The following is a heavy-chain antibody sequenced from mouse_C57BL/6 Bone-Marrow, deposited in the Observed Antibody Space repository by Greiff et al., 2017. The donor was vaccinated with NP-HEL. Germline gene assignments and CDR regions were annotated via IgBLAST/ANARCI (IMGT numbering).Heavy chain of an antibody. Sequence: VQLQQSGPELVKPGASVKISCKASGYSFTDYNMNWVKQSNGKSLEWIGVINPNYGTTSYNQKLKGKATLTVDQSSSTAYMQHNSLTSEDSAVYYCARRLGLITTVVAPPYAMDYWGQGTSVTVSS. V-gene: IGHV1-39*01. J-gene: IGHJ4*01. D-gene: IGHD1-1*01. CDR2: INPNYGTT. CDR3: ARRLGLITTVVAPPYAMDY. CDR1: GYSFTDYN.